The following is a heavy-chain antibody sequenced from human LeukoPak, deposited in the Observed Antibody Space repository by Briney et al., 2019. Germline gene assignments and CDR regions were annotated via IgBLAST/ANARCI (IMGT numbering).Heavy chain of an antibody. CDR3: ARVVAATIDY. Sequence: SETLSLTCTVSGGSVSSGSYYWSWIRQPPGKGLEWIGHIYYSGSTNYNPSLKSRVTISVDTSKNQFSLKLSSVTAADTAVYYCARVVAATIDYWGQGTLVTVSS. CDR2: IYYSGST. CDR1: GGSVSSGSYY. V-gene: IGHV4-61*01. J-gene: IGHJ4*02. D-gene: IGHD2-15*01.